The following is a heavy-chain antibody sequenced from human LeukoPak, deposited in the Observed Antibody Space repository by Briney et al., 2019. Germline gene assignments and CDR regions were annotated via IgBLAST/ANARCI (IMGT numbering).Heavy chain of an antibody. CDR2: IYSGGNT. V-gene: IGHV3-53*01. CDR1: GFTVRSSY. CDR3: ARDGGFSSYSY. J-gene: IGHJ4*02. Sequence: GGSLRLSCTAPGFTVRSSYMSWVRQAPGKEPEWVAIIYSGGNTYYAASVKGRFTISRDDSKNTLLLQMDTLRAEDTAVYYCARDGGFSSYSYWGQGTLVTVSS. D-gene: IGHD6-25*01.